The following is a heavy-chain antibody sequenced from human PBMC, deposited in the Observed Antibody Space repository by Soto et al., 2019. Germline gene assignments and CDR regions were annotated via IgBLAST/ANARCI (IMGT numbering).Heavy chain of an antibody. CDR1: GGSISGYY. CDR2: IYYSGST. V-gene: IGHV4-59*08. Sequence: QVQLQESGPGLVKPSETLSLTCSVSGGSISGYYWDWIRQPPGKGLEWIGYIYYSGSTNYNPSLKSRVTLSVDTYKNQFSLKLSSVTAADTAVYYCARHGSRDCSGGSCPLDFWGQGTLVSVSS. J-gene: IGHJ4*02. D-gene: IGHD2-15*01. CDR3: ARHGSRDCSGGSCPLDF.